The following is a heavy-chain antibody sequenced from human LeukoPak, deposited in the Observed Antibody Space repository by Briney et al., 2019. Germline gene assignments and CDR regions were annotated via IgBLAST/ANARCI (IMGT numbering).Heavy chain of an antibody. CDR3: AVDCSSTTCYGQSAFDI. D-gene: IGHD2-2*01. V-gene: IGHV3-23*01. CDR2: ISSGGSRT. Sequence: TGGSLRLSCAASGFTFSSYAMDWVRQAPGKGLEWVSAISSGGSRTYFADSVKGRFTSSRDNSKNTLYLQMNSLRAEDTAVYYCAVDCSSTTCYGQSAFDIWGQGTMVTVSS. CDR1: GFTFSSYA. J-gene: IGHJ3*02.